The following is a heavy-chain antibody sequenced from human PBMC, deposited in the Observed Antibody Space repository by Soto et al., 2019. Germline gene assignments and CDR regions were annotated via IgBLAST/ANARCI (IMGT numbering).Heavy chain of an antibody. V-gene: IGHV1-8*01. Sequence: ASVKVSCKASGYTFTSYDINWVRQATGQGLEWMGWMNPNSGNTGYAQKFQGRVTMTRNTSISTAYMELSSLRSEDTAVYYCASLGYCTNGVCYTRDYYYYYYMDVWGKGTTVTVSS. D-gene: IGHD2-8*01. J-gene: IGHJ6*03. CDR2: MNPNSGNT. CDR1: GYTFTSYD. CDR3: ASLGYCTNGVCYTRDYYYYYYMDV.